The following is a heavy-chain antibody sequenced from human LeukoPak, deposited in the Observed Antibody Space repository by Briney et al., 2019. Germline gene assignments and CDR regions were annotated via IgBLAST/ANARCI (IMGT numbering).Heavy chain of an antibody. Sequence: SETLSLTCTVSGGSISSYYWSWIRQPPGKGLEWIGEINHSGSTNYNPSLKSRVTISVDTSKNQFSLKLSSVTAADTAVYYCARWGLHSSGWYARTGWFDPWGQGTLVTVSS. D-gene: IGHD6-19*01. CDR3: ARWGLHSSGWYARTGWFDP. CDR1: GGSISSYY. V-gene: IGHV4-34*01. CDR2: INHSGST. J-gene: IGHJ5*02.